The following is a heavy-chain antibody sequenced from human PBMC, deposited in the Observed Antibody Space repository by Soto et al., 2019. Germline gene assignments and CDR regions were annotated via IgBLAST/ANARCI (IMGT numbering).Heavy chain of an antibody. Sequence: QMQLVQSGPEVKKPGTSVKVSCKTSGFIFTSSGMQWVREARGQRIEWIGWIVVGSGHTNNAQKFQERVTITRDVSTSTAYMELRSLRSEDTAVYYCAAASSTSGGYYGMDVWGQGTTVTVSS. CDR1: GFIFTSSG. CDR2: IVVGSGHT. CDR3: AAASSTSGGYYGMDV. J-gene: IGHJ6*02. V-gene: IGHV1-58*02. D-gene: IGHD2-2*01.